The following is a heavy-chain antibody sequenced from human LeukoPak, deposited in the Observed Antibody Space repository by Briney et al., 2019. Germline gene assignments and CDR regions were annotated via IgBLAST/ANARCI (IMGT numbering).Heavy chain of an antibody. D-gene: IGHD3-10*01. V-gene: IGHV3-21*01. CDR2: ISTTSPYT. J-gene: IGHJ4*02. CDR1: EFTLSDYN. CDR3: ARGHTATKSDYGWGSYDY. Sequence: GGSLRLSCAASEFTLSDYNMNWVRQAPGRGLEWVSSISTTSPYTNYADSVRGRFTISRDNAKNSLYLQMNSLRAEDTAVYYCARGHTATKSDYGWGSYDYWGQGTRVTVSS.